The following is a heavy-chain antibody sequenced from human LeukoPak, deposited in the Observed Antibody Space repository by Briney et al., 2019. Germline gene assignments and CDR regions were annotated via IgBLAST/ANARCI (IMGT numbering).Heavy chain of an antibody. CDR2: IYYSGST. V-gene: IGHV4-39*07. CDR3: ARALRIVATINGVGWFDP. CDR1: GGSISSSSYY. J-gene: IGHJ5*02. D-gene: IGHD5-12*01. Sequence: PSETLSLICTVSGGSISSSSYYWGWIRQPPGKGLEWIGSIYYSGSTYYNPSLKSRVTISVDTSKNQFSLKLSSVTAADTAVYYCARALRIVATINGVGWFDPWGQGTLVTVSS.